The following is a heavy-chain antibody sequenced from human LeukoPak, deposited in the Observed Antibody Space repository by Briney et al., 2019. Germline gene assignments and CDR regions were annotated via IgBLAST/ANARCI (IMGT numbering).Heavy chain of an antibody. CDR1: GGSFSGYY. V-gene: IGHV4-34*01. Sequence: PSETLSLTCAVYGGSFSGYYWSWIRQPPGKGLEWIGEINHSGSTNYNPSLKSRVTISVDTSKNQFSLKLSSVTAADTAVYYCARGRTSLVRGVKLIKPLYYMDVWGKGTTVTVSS. CDR2: INHSGST. D-gene: IGHD3-10*01. J-gene: IGHJ6*03. CDR3: ARGRTSLVRGVKLIKPLYYMDV.